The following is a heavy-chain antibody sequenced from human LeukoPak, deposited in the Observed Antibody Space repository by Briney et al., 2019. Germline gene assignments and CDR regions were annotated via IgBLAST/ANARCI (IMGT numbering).Heavy chain of an antibody. Sequence: AASVKVSCKASGGTFSSYAISWVRQAPGQGLEWMGRIIPILGIANYAQKFQGRVTITADKSTSIAYMELSSLRSEDTAVYYCAPYVWGSYRLSRSDPWGQGTLVTVSS. CDR2: IIPILGIA. D-gene: IGHD3-16*02. V-gene: IGHV1-69*04. CDR1: GGTFSSYA. J-gene: IGHJ5*02. CDR3: APYVWGSYRLSRSDP.